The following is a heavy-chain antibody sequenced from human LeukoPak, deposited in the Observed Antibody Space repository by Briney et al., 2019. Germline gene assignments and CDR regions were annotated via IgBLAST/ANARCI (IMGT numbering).Heavy chain of an antibody. CDR2: IRFDESDK. CDR3: VKDGYCSSASCYAGHWFDA. V-gene: IGHV3-30*02. Sequence: PGGSLRLSCAASGFTFSSYAVSWVRQAPGKGLDWVAFIRFDESDKYYADSVKGRFTISRDNSKNTVYLQMNSLRPEDTAVYYCVKDGYCSSASCYAGHWFDAWGQGTLVTVSS. CDR1: GFTFSSYA. J-gene: IGHJ5*02. D-gene: IGHD2-2*03.